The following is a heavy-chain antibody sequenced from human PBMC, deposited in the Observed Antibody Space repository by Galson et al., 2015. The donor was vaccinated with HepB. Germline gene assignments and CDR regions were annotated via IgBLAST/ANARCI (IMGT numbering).Heavy chain of an antibody. J-gene: IGHJ5*02. CDR3: ARGVRIMYSSSWYSWFDP. CDR1: GGSFSGYY. D-gene: IGHD6-13*01. Sequence: ETLSLTCAVYGGSFSGYYWSWIRQPPGKGLEWIGEINHSGSTNYNPSLKSRVTISVDTSKNQFSLKLSSVTAADTAVYYCARGVRIMYSSSWYSWFDPWGQGTLVTVSS. CDR2: INHSGST. V-gene: IGHV4-34*01.